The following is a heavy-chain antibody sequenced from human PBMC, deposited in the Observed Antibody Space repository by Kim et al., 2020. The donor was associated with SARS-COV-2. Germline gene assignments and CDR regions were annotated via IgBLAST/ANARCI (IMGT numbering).Heavy chain of an antibody. D-gene: IGHD3-10*01. CDR1: GGSFSGYY. CDR2: INHSGST. Sequence: SETLSLTCAVYGGSFSGYYWSWIRQPPGKGLEWIGEINHSGSTNYNPSLKSRVTISVDTSKNQFSLKLSSVTAADTAVYYCARENQIRGVIIRYYYYYGMDVWGQGTTVTVSS. CDR3: ARENQIRGVIIRYYYYYGMDV. V-gene: IGHV4-34*01. J-gene: IGHJ6*02.